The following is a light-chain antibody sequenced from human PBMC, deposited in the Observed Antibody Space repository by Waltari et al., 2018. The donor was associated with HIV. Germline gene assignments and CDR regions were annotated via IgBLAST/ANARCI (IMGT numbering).Light chain of an antibody. CDR1: SSNIGSSY. J-gene: IGLJ3*02. Sequence: QSVLTQPPSASGTPGQRVTISCSGSSSNIGSSYIYWYQQLPGTAPKLLVYGNNQRPSGVPARFSGSKSGTSASLAISGLRSEDEADYYCAAWDDSLSGRVFGGGTKLTVL. V-gene: IGLV1-47*01. CDR2: GNN. CDR3: AAWDDSLSGRV.